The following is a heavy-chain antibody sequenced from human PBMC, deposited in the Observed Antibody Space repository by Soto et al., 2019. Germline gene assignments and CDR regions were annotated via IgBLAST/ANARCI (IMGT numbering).Heavy chain of an antibody. CDR2: IIPIFGTA. J-gene: IGHJ6*02. V-gene: IGHV1-69*01. CDR3: ARMEGDGYNVRDYYYYYGMDV. Sequence: QVQLVQSGAEVQKPGSSVKVSCKASGGTFSSYAISWVRQAPGQGLEWMGGIIPIFGTANYAQKFQGRVTITADESTSTAYMELSSLRSEDTAVYYCARMEGDGYNVRDYYYYYGMDVWGQGTTVTVSS. CDR1: GGTFSSYA. D-gene: IGHD5-12*01.